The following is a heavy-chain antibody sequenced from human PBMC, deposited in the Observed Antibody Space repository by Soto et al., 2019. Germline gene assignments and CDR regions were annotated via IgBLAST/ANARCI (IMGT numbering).Heavy chain of an antibody. Sequence: QVQLQESGPGLVKPSQTLSLTCTVSGGSISSGGYYWSWIRQHPGKGLEWIGYIYYSGSTYYNPSLKGRVTISVDTSKNQFSLKLSSVTAADTAVYYCARDAPVQRRYYYYMDVWGKGTTVTVSS. CDR1: GGSISSGGYY. D-gene: IGHD5-18*01. CDR2: IYYSGST. V-gene: IGHV4-31*03. CDR3: ARDAPVQRRYYYYMDV. J-gene: IGHJ6*03.